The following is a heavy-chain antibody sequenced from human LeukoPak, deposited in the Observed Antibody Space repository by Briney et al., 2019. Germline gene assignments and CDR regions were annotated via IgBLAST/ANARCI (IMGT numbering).Heavy chain of an antibody. Sequence: PGGSLRLSCAASGFTFSSYSMNWVRQAPGQGLVWVSSISSSSSYIYYADSVKGRFTISRDNAKNSLYLQMNSLRAEDTAAYYCARGDCSSTSCYYYWGQGTLVTVSS. V-gene: IGHV3-21*01. CDR3: ARGDCSSTSCYYY. CDR2: ISSSSSYI. J-gene: IGHJ4*02. D-gene: IGHD2-2*01. CDR1: GFTFSSYS.